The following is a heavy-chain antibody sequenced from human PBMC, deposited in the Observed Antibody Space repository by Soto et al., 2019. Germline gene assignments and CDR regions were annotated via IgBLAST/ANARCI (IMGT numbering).Heavy chain of an antibody. V-gene: IGHV4-39*01. CDR1: GGSISRGDYF. D-gene: IGHD2-15*01. CDR2: TYHSGNT. CDR3: ARHYAVVLYHFDY. J-gene: IGHJ4*02. Sequence: SETLSLTCTVSGGSISRGDYFWSWIRQPPGKGLEWIGSTYHSGNTYYNPSLKSRVTTSVDTSKNQFSLKLSSVTAADTAVYYCARHYAVVLYHFDYWGLGTLVTVSS.